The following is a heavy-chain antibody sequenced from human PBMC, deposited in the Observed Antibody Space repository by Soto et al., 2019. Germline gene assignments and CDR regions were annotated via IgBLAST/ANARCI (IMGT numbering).Heavy chain of an antibody. J-gene: IGHJ4*02. Sequence: GESLKISCKGSVYSFTSHWISWVRQMPGKGLEWMGRIDPSDSYTNYSPSFQGHVTISADKSISTAYLQWSSLKASDTAMYYCARRNPYYGSGSYPYPLDYWGQGTLVTVSS. V-gene: IGHV5-10-1*01. CDR1: VYSFTSHW. CDR2: IDPSDSYT. D-gene: IGHD3-10*01. CDR3: ARRNPYYGSGSYPYPLDY.